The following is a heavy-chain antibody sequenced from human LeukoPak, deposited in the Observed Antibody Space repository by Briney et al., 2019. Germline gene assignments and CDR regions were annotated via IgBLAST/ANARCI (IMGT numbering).Heavy chain of an antibody. Sequence: VASVKVSCKASGYTFTSYGISWVRQAPGQGLEWMGWISAYNGNTNYAQKLQGRVTMTTDTSTSTAYMELRSLRSDDTAVYYCARFTCWSGYYPFDYWGQGTLVTVSS. J-gene: IGHJ4*02. D-gene: IGHD3-3*01. V-gene: IGHV1-18*01. CDR3: ARFTCWSGYYPFDY. CDR1: GYTFTSYG. CDR2: ISAYNGNT.